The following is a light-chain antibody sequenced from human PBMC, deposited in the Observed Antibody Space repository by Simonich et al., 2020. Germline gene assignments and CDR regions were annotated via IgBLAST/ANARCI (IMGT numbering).Light chain of an antibody. CDR2: VVS. V-gene: IGLV2-23*02. CDR1: SSDVGGYNY. J-gene: IGLJ1*01. CDR3: CSYAGSSTYV. Sequence: QSALTQPASVSGSPGQSITISCTGTSSDVGGYNYVSWYQQHPGKAPKLMIYVVSKRPSGVSNRFSGSKSGNTASLTISGLQAEDEADYYCCSYAGSSTYVFGTGTKVTVL.